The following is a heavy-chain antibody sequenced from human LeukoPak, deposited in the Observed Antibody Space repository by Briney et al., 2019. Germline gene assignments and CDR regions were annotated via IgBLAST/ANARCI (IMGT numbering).Heavy chain of an antibody. J-gene: IGHJ6*03. Sequence: PSETLSLTCTISGGSISTYYWTWIRQPPGEGLEWIGNVYYSGSTNYNPSLKSRVTISVDTSKNQFSLKLSSVTAADTAVYYCARGGGYTSDYYYYYMGVWGKGTTVTVSS. CDR3: ARGGGYTSDYYYYYMGV. CDR2: VYYSGST. D-gene: IGHD5-24*01. CDR1: GGSISTYY. V-gene: IGHV4-59*01.